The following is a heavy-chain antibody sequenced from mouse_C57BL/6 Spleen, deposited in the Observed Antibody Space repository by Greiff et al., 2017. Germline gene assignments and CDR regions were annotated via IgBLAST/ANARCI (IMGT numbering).Heavy chain of an antibody. J-gene: IGHJ2*01. CDR3: ARSGGNYDY. CDR2: LYPGDGDT. D-gene: IGHD2-1*01. Sequence: QVQLQQSGPELVKPGASVKISCKASGYAFSSSWMNWVKQRPGKGLAWIGRLYPGDGDTNYNGKFKGKATLTADKSSSTAYMQLSSLTSEDSAVYFCARSGGNYDYWGQGTTRTVSS. V-gene: IGHV1-82*01. CDR1: GYAFSSSW.